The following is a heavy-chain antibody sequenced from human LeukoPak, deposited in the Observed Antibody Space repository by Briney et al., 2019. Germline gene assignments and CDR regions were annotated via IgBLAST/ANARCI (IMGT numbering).Heavy chain of an antibody. CDR2: IYTSGST. D-gene: IGHD3-22*01. CDR3: ARQKTYYYESSERDWFDP. CDR1: GGSISSYY. J-gene: IGHJ5*02. Sequence: SETLSLPFTVSGGSISSYYWRWIRPPPGKGLGWIGYIYTSGSTNYNPSLKSRVTISVDTSKNHSSLKLSSVTAADTAVYYCARQKTYYYESSERDWFDPWGQGTLVTVSS. V-gene: IGHV4-4*09.